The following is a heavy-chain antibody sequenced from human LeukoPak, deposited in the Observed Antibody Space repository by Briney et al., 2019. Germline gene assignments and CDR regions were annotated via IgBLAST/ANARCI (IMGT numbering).Heavy chain of an antibody. D-gene: IGHD3-22*01. CDR3: AKDVYDSSGPFDY. V-gene: IGHV3-23*01. Sequence: GGSLRLSCAASGFTFSSYAMSWVRQAPGKGLEWVSAISGSGGSTYYADSVKGRFTISRDNSKNTLYPQMNSLRAEDTAVYYCAKDVYDSSGPFDYWGQGTLVTVSS. J-gene: IGHJ4*02. CDR1: GFTFSSYA. CDR2: ISGSGGST.